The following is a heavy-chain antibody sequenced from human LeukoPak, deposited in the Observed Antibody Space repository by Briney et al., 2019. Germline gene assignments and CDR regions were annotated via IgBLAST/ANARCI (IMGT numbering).Heavy chain of an antibody. CDR3: AKGVGYYGSGSYRPDY. J-gene: IGHJ4*02. CDR1: GFTFSNYA. Sequence: GGSLRLSCAASGFTFSNYAMSWVRQAPGKGLEWVSGISGVGSSIYYADSVKGRLTISRDNSKNTLYLQMNSLRAEDTAVYYCAKGVGYYGSGSYRPDYWGQGTLVTVSS. CDR2: ISGVGSSI. D-gene: IGHD3-10*01. V-gene: IGHV3-23*01.